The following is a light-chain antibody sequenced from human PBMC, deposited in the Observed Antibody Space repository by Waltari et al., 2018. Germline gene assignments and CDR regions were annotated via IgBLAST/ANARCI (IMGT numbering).Light chain of an antibody. CDR1: TTDPRNFKS. V-gene: IGLV2-8*01. CDR3: SSWTDSSRTGKLS. Sequence: QSALTQPPSASGSAGQSVTISCTGTTTDPRNFKSVSWYQQHPGQAPKLILYEIDRRPSGVPDRFSGSKSGDAASLTVSGLQAEDEAISFCSSWTDSSRTGKLSFGGGTALTVL. CDR2: EID. J-gene: IGLJ2*01.